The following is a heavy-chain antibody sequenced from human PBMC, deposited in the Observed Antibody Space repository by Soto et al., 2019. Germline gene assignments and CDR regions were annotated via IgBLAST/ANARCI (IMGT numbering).Heavy chain of an antibody. V-gene: IGHV1-8*01. D-gene: IGHD3-10*01. CDR1: GYTFTSYD. J-gene: IGHJ6*03. CDR3: ARGDQAMVRGVIIAPFYYYYYIDV. CDR2: MNPNSGNT. Sequence: QVQLVQSGAEVKKPGASVKVSCKASGYTFTSYDINWVRQATGQGLEWMGWMNPNSGNTGYAQKCKGRATMTRKTSISTAYRELSCLGSEYTAVYYCARGDQAMVRGVIIAPFYYYYYIDVWGKGTTVTVSS.